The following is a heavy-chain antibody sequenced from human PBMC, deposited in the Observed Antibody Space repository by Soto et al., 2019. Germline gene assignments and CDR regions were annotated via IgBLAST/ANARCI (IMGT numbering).Heavy chain of an antibody. CDR3: ARDGLLWFGDLSGEDYYYGMDV. CDR1: GFTVSSNY. Sequence: EVQLVESGGGLVQPGGSLRLSCAASGFTVSSNYMSWVRQAPGKGLEWVSVIYSGGSTYYADSVKGRFTISRDNSKNTLYLQMNSLRAEDTAVYYCARDGLLWFGDLSGEDYYYGMDVWGQGTTVTVSS. J-gene: IGHJ6*02. V-gene: IGHV3-66*01. CDR2: IYSGGST. D-gene: IGHD3-10*01.